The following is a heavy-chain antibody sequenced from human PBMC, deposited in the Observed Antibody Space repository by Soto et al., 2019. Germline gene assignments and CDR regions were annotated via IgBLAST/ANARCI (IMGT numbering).Heavy chain of an antibody. CDR2: IRGFSPYT. V-gene: IGHV3-21*01. CDR1: GFTFRTYT. D-gene: IGHD2-15*01. Sequence: GGSLRLSCISSGFTFRTYTMNWVRQAPGKGLEWVSGIRGFSPYTFYAESVKGRSTISRDNAKNSLYLQMNSLRAEDTAVYYCARDRGYDAHDYYYNAMDVWGQGTTVTVSS. CDR3: ARDRGYDAHDYYYNAMDV. J-gene: IGHJ6*02.